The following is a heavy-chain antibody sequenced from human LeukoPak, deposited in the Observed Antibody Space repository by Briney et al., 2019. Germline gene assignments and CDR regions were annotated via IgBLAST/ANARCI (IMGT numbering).Heavy chain of an antibody. D-gene: IGHD3-3*01. J-gene: IGHJ4*02. CDR3: AAGLRGDFWSGYTDGYYFDY. Sequence: ASVKVSCKASGYTFTSYYMHWVRRAPGQGPEWMGIINPSGGSTDYAQKFQGRVSLTRDMSTSTVYMELSSLSSEDTAVYYCAAGLRGDFWSGYTDGYYFDYWGQGTLVTVSS. CDR2: INPSGGST. V-gene: IGHV1-46*01. CDR1: GYTFTSYY.